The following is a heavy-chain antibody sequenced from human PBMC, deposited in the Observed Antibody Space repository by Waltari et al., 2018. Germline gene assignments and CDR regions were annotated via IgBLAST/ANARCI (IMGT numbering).Heavy chain of an antibody. D-gene: IGHD4-17*01. CDR1: GGSISSYY. Sequence: QVQLQESGPGLVKPSETLSLTCTVSGGSISSYYWSWIRQPAGKGLEWIGRVYTSGSTNYHPSLKSRVTMSVDTSKNQFCLKLGSVTDADTAVYYGARDPCASRATVTRDYWGQGTLVTVSS. CDR2: VYTSGST. J-gene: IGHJ4*02. CDR3: ARDPCASRATVTRDY. V-gene: IGHV4-4*07.